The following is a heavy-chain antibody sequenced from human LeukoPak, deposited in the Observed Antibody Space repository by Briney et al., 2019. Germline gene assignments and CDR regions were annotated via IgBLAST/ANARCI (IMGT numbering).Heavy chain of an antibody. J-gene: IGHJ4*02. CDR3: ARHLHYYDSSGYVTPSSFYY. CDR2: ISYGGST. Sequence: SETLSLTCTVSGDSISSSSYYWGWIRQPPGKGLEWIGTISYGGSTYYNPSLKSRLTISVDMSKNQFSLKLNSVTAADTAVYYCARHLHYYDSSGYVTPSSFYYWGQGTLVTVSS. V-gene: IGHV4-39*01. D-gene: IGHD3-22*01. CDR1: GDSISSSSYY.